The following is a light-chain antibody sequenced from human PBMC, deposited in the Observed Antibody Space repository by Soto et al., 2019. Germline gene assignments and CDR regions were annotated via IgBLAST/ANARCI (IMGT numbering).Light chain of an antibody. V-gene: IGKV1-39*01. CDR2: AAS. CDR1: QSISSY. CDR3: QQANIFPIT. Sequence: IQLTQSPSSLSASVGDRVTITCRASQSISSYLNWYQQKPGKAPKLLIYAASSLQSGVPSRFSGSGSGTDFTLTISSLQPDDFATYYCQQANIFPITFGQGTRLEIK. J-gene: IGKJ5*01.